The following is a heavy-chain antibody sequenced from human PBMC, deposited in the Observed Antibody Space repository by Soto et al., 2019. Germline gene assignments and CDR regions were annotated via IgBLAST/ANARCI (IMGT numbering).Heavy chain of an antibody. V-gene: IGHV3-7*04. D-gene: IGHD3-22*01. CDR2: IKQDGSEK. Sequence: EVQLVESGGGLVQPGGSLRLSCAASGFTFSSYWMSWVRQAPGKGLEWVANIKQDGSEKYYVDSVKGRFTISRDNAKNSLYLQMNSLRAEDTAVYYCARFYYDSSGYLPSPYDYYSGMDVWGQGTTVTVSS. CDR1: GFTFSSYW. J-gene: IGHJ6*02. CDR3: ARFYYDSSGYLPSPYDYYSGMDV.